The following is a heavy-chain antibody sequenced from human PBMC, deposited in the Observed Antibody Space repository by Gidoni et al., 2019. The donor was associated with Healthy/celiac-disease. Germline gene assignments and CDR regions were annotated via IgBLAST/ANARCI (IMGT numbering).Heavy chain of an antibody. V-gene: IGHV4-31*03. D-gene: IGHD2-15*01. J-gene: IGHJ3*02. Sequence: QVQLQESGPGLVKHSQALSLTCTVSGRYIRSGGYYWSWIRQHPGKGLEWIGYIYYSGSTYYNPSLKSRVTISVDTSKNKFSLKLSSVTAADTAVYYCARDLVGDGVVLRHAFDIWGQGTRVTVSS. CDR2: IYYSGST. CDR3: ARDLVGDGVVLRHAFDI. CDR1: GRYIRSGGYY.